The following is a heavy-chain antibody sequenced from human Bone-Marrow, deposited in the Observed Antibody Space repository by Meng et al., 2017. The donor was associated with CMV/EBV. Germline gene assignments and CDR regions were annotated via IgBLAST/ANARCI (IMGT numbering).Heavy chain of an antibody. CDR1: GFTFSSYA. Sequence: GESLKISCAASGFTFSSYAMHWVRQAPGKGLEWVAVISYDGSNKYYADSVKGRFTISRDNSKNTLYLQMNSLRAEDTAVYYCARVDGYYYDSSGPSLVDYWGQGNLVTVSS. CDR2: ISYDGSNK. D-gene: IGHD3-22*01. CDR3: ARVDGYYYDSSGPSLVDY. V-gene: IGHV3-30*04. J-gene: IGHJ4*02.